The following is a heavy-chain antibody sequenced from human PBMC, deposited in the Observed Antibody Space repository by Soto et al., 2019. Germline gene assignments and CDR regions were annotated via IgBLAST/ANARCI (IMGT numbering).Heavy chain of an antibody. CDR3: ARRYGHAFDI. J-gene: IGHJ3*02. CDR1: GGSIRSYY. V-gene: IGHV4-59*08. CDR2: IYYSGST. D-gene: IGHD4-17*01. Sequence: SETLSLTCTVSGGSIRSYYWSWIRQPPGKGLEWIGYIYYSGSTNYNPSLKSRVTISVDTSKNQFSLKLSSVTAADTAVYYCARRYGHAFDIWSQGTMVTVSS.